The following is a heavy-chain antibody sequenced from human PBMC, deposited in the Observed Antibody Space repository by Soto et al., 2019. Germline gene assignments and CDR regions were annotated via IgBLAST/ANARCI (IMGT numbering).Heavy chain of an antibody. Sequence: SETLSLTCTVSGGSISSYYWSWIRQPPGKGLEWIGYIYYSGSTNYNPPLKSRVTISVDTSKNQFSLKLSSVTAADTAVYYCAREVPCSGGSCYSAYWGQGTLVTVSS. V-gene: IGHV4-59*01. CDR2: IYYSGST. CDR3: AREVPCSGGSCYSAY. CDR1: GGSISSYY. D-gene: IGHD2-15*01. J-gene: IGHJ4*02.